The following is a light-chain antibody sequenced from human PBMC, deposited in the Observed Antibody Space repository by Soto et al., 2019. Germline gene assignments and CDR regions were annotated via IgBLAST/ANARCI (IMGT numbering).Light chain of an antibody. CDR1: SSNIGAGYN. Sequence: QTVVTQPPSVSRAPGQRVTISCTGSSSNIGAGYNVHWYQQLPGTAPKLLIYRNSNRPSGVPDRFSGSKSGTSASLAITGLQAEDEADYYCQSYDSSLSGSVVFGGGTKLTVL. V-gene: IGLV1-40*01. CDR3: QSYDSSLSGSVV. CDR2: RNS. J-gene: IGLJ2*01.